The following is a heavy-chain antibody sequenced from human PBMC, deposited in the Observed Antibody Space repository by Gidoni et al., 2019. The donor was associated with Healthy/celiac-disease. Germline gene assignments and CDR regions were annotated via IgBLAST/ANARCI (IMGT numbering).Heavy chain of an antibody. V-gene: IGHV4-59*01. J-gene: IGHJ4*02. D-gene: IGHD3-22*01. CDR1: GGSISSYY. Sequence: QVQLQESGPGLVKPSETLSLTCTVSGGSISSYYWSWIRQPPGKGLEWIGYIYYSGSTNYNPSLKSRVTISVDTSKNQFSLKLSSVTAADTAVYYCARGDSSGYPVDYWGQGTLVTVSS. CDR3: ARGDSSGYPVDY. CDR2: IYYSGST.